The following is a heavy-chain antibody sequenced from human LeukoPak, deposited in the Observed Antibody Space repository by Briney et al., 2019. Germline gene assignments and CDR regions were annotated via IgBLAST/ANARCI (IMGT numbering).Heavy chain of an antibody. CDR2: FIPIHDTV. CDR3: AAPAFYYDTRGYQPRFDH. D-gene: IGHD3-22*01. J-gene: IGHJ4*02. V-gene: IGHV1-69*05. CDR1: GGTFSNYA. Sequence: SVKVSCKTSGGTFSNYAFSWVRQAPGQGPEWLGGFIPIHDTVKYARKFQGRVTLTTDESTNTVYMDLTSLSSEDTAVYYCAAPAFYYDTRGYQPRFDHWGQGTLITVSS.